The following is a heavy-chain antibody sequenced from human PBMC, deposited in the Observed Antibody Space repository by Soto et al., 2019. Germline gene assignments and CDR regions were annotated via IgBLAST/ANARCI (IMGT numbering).Heavy chain of an antibody. CDR3: ATCDRSGYYSRRFDY. J-gene: IGHJ4*02. D-gene: IGHD3-22*01. Sequence: HPGGSLRLSCAASGVVFTNYVMHWVRQTPGKGLEWMADISYDGTNKHYAESVRGRFTISRDNSKNTLYLQMKSLRAEDTAVYYCATCDRSGYYSRRFDYWGQGTLVTVSS. CDR1: GVVFTNYV. CDR2: ISYDGTNK. V-gene: IGHV3-30*03.